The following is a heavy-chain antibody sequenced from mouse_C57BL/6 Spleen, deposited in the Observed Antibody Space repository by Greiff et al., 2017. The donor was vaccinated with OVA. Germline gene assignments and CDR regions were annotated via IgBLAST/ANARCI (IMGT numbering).Heavy chain of an antibody. D-gene: IGHD1-1*01. CDR2: IDPETGGT. V-gene: IGHV1-15*01. CDR3: TRLPSPYGSSYGDAMDY. CDR1: GYTFTDYE. Sequence: QVQLKESGAELVRPGASVTLSCKASGYTFTDYEMHWVKQTPVHGLEWIGAIDPETGGTAYNQKFKGKAILTADKSSSTAYMELRSLTSEDSAVYYCTRLPSPYGSSYGDAMDYWGQGTSVTVSS. J-gene: IGHJ4*01.